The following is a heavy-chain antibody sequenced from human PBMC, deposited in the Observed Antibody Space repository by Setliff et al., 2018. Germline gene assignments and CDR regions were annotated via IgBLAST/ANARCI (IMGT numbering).Heavy chain of an antibody. CDR3: ARLGAIPEPGTGVLQ. V-gene: IGHV1-2*02. J-gene: IGHJ4*02. D-gene: IGHD2-2*02. CDR2: INPNTGGT. Sequence: ASVKVSCKASGYIFAGYYMHWVRQTPGQGLEWMGWINPNTGGTNYAQKFQGRVTLTRDTSISTSYMELKSLTSDDTAVYSCARLGAIPEPGTGVLQWGQGTLVTVSS. CDR1: GYIFAGYY.